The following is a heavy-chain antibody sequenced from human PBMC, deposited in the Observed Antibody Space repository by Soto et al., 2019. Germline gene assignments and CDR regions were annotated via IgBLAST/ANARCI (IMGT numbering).Heavy chain of an antibody. D-gene: IGHD2-15*01. J-gene: IGHJ4*02. V-gene: IGHV3-23*01. CDR1: GFTFSSYA. Sequence: PGVSLRLSCAASGFTFSSYAMSWVRQAPGKGLQWVSAIGASGGDTYYAGSVKGRFTISRDNSKNTLYLQMNSLRAEDTAVYYCAKEWMVDATLFDCWGQGTLVTVSS. CDR2: IGASGGDT. CDR3: AKEWMVDATLFDC.